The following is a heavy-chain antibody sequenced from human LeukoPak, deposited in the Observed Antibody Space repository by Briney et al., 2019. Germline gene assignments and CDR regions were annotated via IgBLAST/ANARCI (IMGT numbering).Heavy chain of an antibody. CDR2: ISGSGGST. V-gene: IGHV3-23*01. Sequence: GGSPRLSCAASGFTFSSYAMSWVRQAPGKGLEWVSAISGSGGSTYYADSVKGRFTISRDNSKNTLYLQMNSLRAEDTAVYYCAKDHRRAPTYYFDYWGQGTLVTVSS. J-gene: IGHJ4*02. CDR3: AKDHRRAPTYYFDY. CDR1: GFTFSSYA.